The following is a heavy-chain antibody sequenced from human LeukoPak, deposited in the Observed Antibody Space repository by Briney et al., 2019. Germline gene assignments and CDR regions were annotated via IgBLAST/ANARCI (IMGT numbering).Heavy chain of an antibody. J-gene: IGHJ4*02. D-gene: IGHD3-10*02. Sequence: ASVKVSCKASGGTFSSYAISWVRQAPGQGLEWMGIINPSGGSTSYAQKFQGRVTMTRDMSTSTVYMELSSLRSEDTAVYYCARDGATYDVQGWKIFDYWGQGTLVTVSS. CDR2: INPSGGST. V-gene: IGHV1-46*01. CDR1: GGTFSSYA. CDR3: ARDGATYDVQGWKIFDY.